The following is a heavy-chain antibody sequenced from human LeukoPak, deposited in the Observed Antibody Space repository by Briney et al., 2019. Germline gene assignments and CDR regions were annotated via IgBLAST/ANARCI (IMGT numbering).Heavy chain of an antibody. J-gene: IGHJ4*02. D-gene: IGHD2-8*01. Sequence: PGGSLRLSCAASGFTFSSSGMHWVRQAPGKGLEWVAFISYDGGNTDYADSVKGRFTISRDNSKNTLYLQMNSLRAEDTAVYYCARATAYCTNGVCYSTGYYFDYWGQGTLVTVSS. V-gene: IGHV3-30*03. CDR2: ISYDGGNT. CDR3: ARATAYCTNGVCYSTGYYFDY. CDR1: GFTFSSSG.